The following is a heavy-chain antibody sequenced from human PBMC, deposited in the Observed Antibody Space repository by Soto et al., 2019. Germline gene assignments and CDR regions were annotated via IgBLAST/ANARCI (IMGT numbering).Heavy chain of an antibody. CDR2: ISSSGSTI. CDR3: ARDSKPAAGYNWFDP. CDR1: GFTFSDYY. J-gene: IGHJ5*02. Sequence: GGSLRLSCAASGFTFSDYYMSWIRQAPGKGLEWVSYISSSGSTIYYADSVKGRFTISRDNAKNSLYLQMNSLRAEDTAVYYCARDSKPAAGYNWFDPWGQGTLVTVSS. D-gene: IGHD2-2*01. V-gene: IGHV3-11*01.